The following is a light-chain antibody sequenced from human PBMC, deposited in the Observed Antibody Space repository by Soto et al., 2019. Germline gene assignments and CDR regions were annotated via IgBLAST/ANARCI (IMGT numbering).Light chain of an antibody. J-gene: IGKJ1*01. Sequence: EIVLTQSPCTLSVSAGERATLSCRASQSVRSNLAWYQQKPGQAPRLLIYGASTRATGIPARFSGSGSGTEFTLTISSLQSGDFAVYYCQQYADWPRTFGQGTKVDNK. CDR2: GAS. CDR3: QQYADWPRT. V-gene: IGKV3-15*01. CDR1: QSVRSN.